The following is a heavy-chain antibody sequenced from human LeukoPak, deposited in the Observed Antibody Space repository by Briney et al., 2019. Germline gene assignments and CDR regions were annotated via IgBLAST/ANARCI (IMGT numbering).Heavy chain of an antibody. V-gene: IGHV1-46*01. J-gene: IGHJ3*02. CDR3: ARVRLPASSPHAFDI. Sequence: ASVKVCCKASGYTFTSYYMHWVRQAGGQGLEGRGVINPSGASTSYAQKIQGRVTITRDTSTSTVYMDLSRLRSDDTAVYYCARVRLPASSPHAFDIWAKGQWSPSLQ. CDR1: GYTFTSYY. CDR2: INPSGAST. D-gene: IGHD2-2*01.